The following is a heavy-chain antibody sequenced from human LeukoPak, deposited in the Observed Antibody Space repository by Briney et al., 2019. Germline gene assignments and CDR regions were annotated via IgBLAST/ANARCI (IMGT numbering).Heavy chain of an antibody. CDR3: AKDQARWLQPDY. Sequence: PGGSLRLSRAASGFTFCSYGMHWVRQAPGKGLEWVAVISYDGSNKYYADSVKGRFTISRDNSKNTLYLQMNSLRAEDTAVYYCAKDQARWLQPDYWGQGTLVTVSS. CDR1: GFTFCSYG. V-gene: IGHV3-30*18. CDR2: ISYDGSNK. D-gene: IGHD5-24*01. J-gene: IGHJ4*02.